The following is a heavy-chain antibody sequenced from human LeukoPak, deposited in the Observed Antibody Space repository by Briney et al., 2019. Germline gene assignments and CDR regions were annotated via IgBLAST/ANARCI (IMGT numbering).Heavy chain of an antibody. J-gene: IGHJ6*02. CDR3: ARGDIDVVVVAATQHYYYYYGMDV. D-gene: IGHD2-15*01. V-gene: IGHV3-33*01. CDR1: GFTFSSYG. CDR2: IWYDGSNK. Sequence: GGSLRLSCAASGFTFSSYGMHWVRQAPGKGLEWVAVIWYDGSNKYYADSVKGRFTISRDNSKNTLYLQMNSLRAEDTAVYYCARGDIDVVVVAATQHYYYYYGMDVWGQGTTVTVSS.